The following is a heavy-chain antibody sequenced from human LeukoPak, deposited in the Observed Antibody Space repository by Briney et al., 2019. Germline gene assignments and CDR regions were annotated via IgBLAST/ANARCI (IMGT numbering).Heavy chain of an antibody. J-gene: IGHJ4*02. CDR3: ARDTTLRGSGSYGDY. CDR1: GFTFSSYG. V-gene: IGHV3-33*01. Sequence: PARSLRLSCAASGFTFSSYGMHWVRQAPGKGLEWVAVIWYDGSNKYYADSVKGRFTISRDNSKNTLYLQMNSLRAEDTAVYYCARDTTLRGSGSYGDYWGQGTLVTVSS. D-gene: IGHD3-10*01. CDR2: IWYDGSNK.